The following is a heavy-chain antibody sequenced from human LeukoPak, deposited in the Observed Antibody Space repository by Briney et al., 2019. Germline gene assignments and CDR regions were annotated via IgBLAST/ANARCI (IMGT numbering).Heavy chain of an antibody. CDR1: GFSFRDYT. V-gene: IGHV3-21*01. J-gene: IGHJ5*01. CDR3: ARGFELITFGGAIGKLNWFDS. D-gene: IGHD3-16*02. Sequence: GGSLRLSCAASGFSFRDYTMNWVRQAPGKGLEWLASISSSSSYIYFANSVRGRFTISRDNAKNSLYLQMDSLRAEDTAVYYCARGFELITFGGAIGKLNWFDSWGQGTLVTVSS. CDR2: ISSSSSYI.